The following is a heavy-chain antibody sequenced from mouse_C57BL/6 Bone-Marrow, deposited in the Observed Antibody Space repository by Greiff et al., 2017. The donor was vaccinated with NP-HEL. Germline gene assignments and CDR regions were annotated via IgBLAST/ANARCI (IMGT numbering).Heavy chain of an antibody. D-gene: IGHD1-1*01. CDR3: ATTVVALYYYAMDY. CDR2: IYPGDGDT. J-gene: IGHJ4*01. Sequence: QVQLKQSGPELVKPGASVKISCKASGYAFSSSWMNWVKQRPGKGLEWIGRIYPGDGDTNYNGKFKGKATLTADKSSSTAYMQLSSLTSEDSAVYFCATTVVALYYYAMDYWGQGTSVTVSS. V-gene: IGHV1-82*01. CDR1: GYAFSSSW.